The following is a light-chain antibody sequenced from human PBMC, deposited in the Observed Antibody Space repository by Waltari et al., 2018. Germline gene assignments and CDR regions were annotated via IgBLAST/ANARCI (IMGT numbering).Light chain of an antibody. CDR1: SSDVGDYNY. J-gene: IGLJ2*01. Sequence: QSALTQPASVSGSPGQSITISCTGTSSDVGDYNYVPWYQQHPGKAPKLMIFEVTNRPSGVSNRFSGSKSGNTASLTISGLQAEDEADYYCCSYTSSHTVVFGGGTKLTVL. CDR3: CSYTSSHTVV. V-gene: IGLV2-14*01. CDR2: EVT.